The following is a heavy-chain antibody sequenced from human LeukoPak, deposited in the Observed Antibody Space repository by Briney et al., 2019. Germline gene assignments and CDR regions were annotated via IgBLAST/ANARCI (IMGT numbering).Heavy chain of an antibody. Sequence: PGGSLRLSCAASGFTFSSYGMHWVRQAPGKGLEWVAFIRYDGSNKYYADSVKGRSTISRDNSKNTLYLQMNSLRAEDTAVYYCAKDISERWLQSPPFDYWGQGTLVTVSS. D-gene: IGHD5-24*01. CDR1: GFTFSSYG. V-gene: IGHV3-30*02. CDR2: IRYDGSNK. J-gene: IGHJ4*02. CDR3: AKDISERWLQSPPFDY.